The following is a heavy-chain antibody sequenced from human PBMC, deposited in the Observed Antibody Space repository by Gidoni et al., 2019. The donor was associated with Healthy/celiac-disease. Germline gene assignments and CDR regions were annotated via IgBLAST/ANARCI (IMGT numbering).Heavy chain of an antibody. CDR2: IYYSGST. D-gene: IGHD4-17*01. J-gene: IGHJ4*02. V-gene: IGHV4-39*01. CDR3: ARDTVTTGLSF. CDR1: GGSISSSRYY. Sequence: QLQLPASGTGLVKPSETLSITCTVSGGSISSSRYYWGWIRPPPGKGLEWIGSIYYSGSTYSNPSLKSRVTRAVDTSKNQFALKLSSVTAADTAVYYCARDTVTTGLSFWGQGTLVTVSS.